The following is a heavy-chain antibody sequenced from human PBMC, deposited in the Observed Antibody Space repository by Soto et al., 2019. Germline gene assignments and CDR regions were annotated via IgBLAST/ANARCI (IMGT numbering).Heavy chain of an antibody. J-gene: IGHJ6*03. CDR3: ARPGGEAAGDNYYMDV. CDR2: IYPGDSDT. Sequence: GESLRISSKGSEDSFTSYWIGWVRQITGKGMEWMGIIYPGDSDTRYSPSFQGQVTISADKSISTAYVQWSSLKASDTAMYYCARPGGEAAGDNYYMDVWGKATTVTVSS. V-gene: IGHV5-51*01. D-gene: IGHD6-13*01. CDR1: EDSFTSYW.